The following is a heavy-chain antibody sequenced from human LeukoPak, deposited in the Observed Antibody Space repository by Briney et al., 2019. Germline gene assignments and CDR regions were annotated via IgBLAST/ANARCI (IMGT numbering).Heavy chain of an antibody. Sequence: GGSLRLSCAAAGFTFSRYWMTWVRQAPGKGLEWVANIKQDGGEKSYVDSVKGRFTISRDNAKNSLFLQMNSLRAEDTAIYYCARSVYSGYYYSSRYFDLWGRVTLVTVSS. J-gene: IGHJ2*01. CDR1: GFTFSRYW. CDR3: ARSVYSGYYYSSRYFDL. V-gene: IGHV3-7*01. D-gene: IGHD1-26*01. CDR2: IKQDGGEK.